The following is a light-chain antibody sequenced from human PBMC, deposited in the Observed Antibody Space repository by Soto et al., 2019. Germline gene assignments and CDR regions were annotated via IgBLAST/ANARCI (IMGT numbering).Light chain of an antibody. CDR1: QSVSSSY. J-gene: IGKJ2*01. Sequence: EIVLTQSPGTLSLSPGERATLLCRASQSVSSSYFAWYQQKPGQAPRLLIYGASSRATGIPDRFSGSGSGTDFTLTLSRLEPEDFAVYFCQQYGSSPQTFGQGTKLEIK. CDR2: GAS. V-gene: IGKV3-20*01. CDR3: QQYGSSPQT.